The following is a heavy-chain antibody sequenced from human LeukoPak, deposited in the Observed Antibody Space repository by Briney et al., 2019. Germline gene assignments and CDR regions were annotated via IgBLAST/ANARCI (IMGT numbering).Heavy chain of an antibody. CDR2: IYTSGST. J-gene: IGHJ4*02. D-gene: IGHD3-10*01. CDR3: ARESRAYYYGSGSYYLDY. V-gene: IGHV4-4*07. Sequence: SETLSLTCTVSGGSISSYYWSWIRQPAGKGLEWIGRIYTSGSTNYNPSLKSRVTMSVDTSKNQFSLKLSSVTAADTAVYYCARESRAYYYGSGSYYLDYWGQGTLVTVSS. CDR1: GGSISSYY.